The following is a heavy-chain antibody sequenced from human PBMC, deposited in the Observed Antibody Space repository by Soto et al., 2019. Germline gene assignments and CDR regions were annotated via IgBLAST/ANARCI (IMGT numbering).Heavy chain of an antibody. J-gene: IGHJ6*02. CDR3: AKVRIRGAAADRGYYGMDV. CDR1: GFTFSSYG. CDR2: MSGSNGDT. Sequence: EVQLLESGGGLVQPGGSLRLSCAGSGFTFSSYGMSWVRQSPGKGLEWVPGMSGSNGDTYYADSVKGRFTISRDHLKNALFLQMSSLRVEDTAVYYCAKVRIRGAAADRGYYGMDVWGQGTTVTVSS. V-gene: IGHV3-23*01. D-gene: IGHD6-25*01.